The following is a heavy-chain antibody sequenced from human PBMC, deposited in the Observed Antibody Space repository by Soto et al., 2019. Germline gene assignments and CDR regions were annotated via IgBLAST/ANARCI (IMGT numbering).Heavy chain of an antibody. V-gene: IGHV4-30-4*01. CDR1: GGSTSSDNY. Sequence: QVQLQESGPGLVKPSQTLSLTCTVSGGSTSSDNYWSWIRQPPGKGLVWIGHNYYSGNTDYNPSLKSRLAISIDTSKNQFSLKLSSVTAADTAVYCCAREGGESSDGLYYFDSWGQGSLVTVSS. CDR3: AREGGESSDGLYYFDS. J-gene: IGHJ4*02. CDR2: NYYSGNT. D-gene: IGHD3-16*01.